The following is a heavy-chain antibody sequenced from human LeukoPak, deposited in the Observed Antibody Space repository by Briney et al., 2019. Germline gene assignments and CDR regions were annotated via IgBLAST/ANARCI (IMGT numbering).Heavy chain of an antibody. CDR1: GGSISSSSYY. CDR3: ARASGSGSCDY. J-gene: IGHJ4*02. Sequence: PSETLSLTCTVSGGSISSSSYYWSWIRQPPGKGLEWIGEINHSGSTNYNPSLKSRVTISVDTSKNQFSLKLSSVTAADTAVYYCARASGSGSCDYWGQGTLVTVSS. D-gene: IGHD1-26*01. V-gene: IGHV4-39*07. CDR2: INHSGST.